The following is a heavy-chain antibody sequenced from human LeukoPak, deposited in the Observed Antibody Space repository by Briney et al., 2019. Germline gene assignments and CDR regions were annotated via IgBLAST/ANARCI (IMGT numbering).Heavy chain of an antibody. V-gene: IGHV3-21*01. CDR3: ARERHSGKWLHTYYFSAMDV. CDR1: GFIFSNHD. Sequence: GGSLRLSCAASGFIFSNHDMNWVRQAPGKGLEWVSYIGSSSSDIYYSDAVEGRFTISRDNARNSLFLEMNSLSAEDTAIYYCARERHSGKWLHTYYFSAMDVWGQGTTVIVS. J-gene: IGHJ6*02. D-gene: IGHD3-3*01. CDR2: IGSSSSDI.